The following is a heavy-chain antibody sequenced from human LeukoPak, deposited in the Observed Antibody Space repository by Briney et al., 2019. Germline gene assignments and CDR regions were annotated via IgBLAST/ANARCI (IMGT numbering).Heavy chain of an antibody. Sequence: SETLSLTCAVYGGSFSGYYWSWIRQPPGKGLEWIGEINHSGSTNYNPSLKSRVTISVDTSKNQFSLKLSSVTAADTAVYHCARGRRDGYNDYWGQGTLVTVSS. CDR1: GGSFSGYY. CDR3: ARGRRDGYNDY. CDR2: INHSGST. D-gene: IGHD5-24*01. V-gene: IGHV4-34*01. J-gene: IGHJ4*02.